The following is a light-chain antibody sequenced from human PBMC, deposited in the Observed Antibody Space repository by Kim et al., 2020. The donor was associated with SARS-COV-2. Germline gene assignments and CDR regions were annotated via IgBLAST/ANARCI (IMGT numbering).Light chain of an antibody. CDR3: HQYASSLQT. CDR1: QSVTNNF. Sequence: PGERATLSCRASQSVTNNFLGWYQQKPGQAPRLLMYAASRRATGIEDRFSGSGSGTDFTLTISRLEPEDFAVYYCHQYASSLQTFGQGTKVEIK. J-gene: IGKJ1*01. CDR2: AAS. V-gene: IGKV3-20*01.